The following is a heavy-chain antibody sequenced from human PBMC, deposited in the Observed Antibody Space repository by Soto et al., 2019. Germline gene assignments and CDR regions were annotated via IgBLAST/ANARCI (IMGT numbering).Heavy chain of an antibody. J-gene: IGHJ6*02. V-gene: IGHV3-23*01. CDR2: ISGSGGST. D-gene: IGHD5-18*01. CDR3: AWGVDTALVTDI. Sequence: GGSLRLSCAASGFTFSSYAMSWVRQAPGKGLEWVSGISGSGGSTKYADSVKGQFTISRDNSKNKLYLQMDSLRAEDTTVCDCAWGVDTALVTDIWGQGTPVTVSS. CDR1: GFTFSSYA.